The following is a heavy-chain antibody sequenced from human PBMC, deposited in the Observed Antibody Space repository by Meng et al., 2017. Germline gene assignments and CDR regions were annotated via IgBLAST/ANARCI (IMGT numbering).Heavy chain of an antibody. J-gene: IGHJ4*02. CDR3: ARGPQTSIAVNY. D-gene: IGHD6-19*01. CDR2: ISYDGSNK. Sequence: GPRGGGGGGVVKPEGSLRLSCAASGFTFSCYAMHWVRQAPGKGLEWVAVISYDGSNKYYADSVKGRFTISRDNSKNTLYLQMNSLRAEDTAVYYCARGPQTSIAVNYWGQGTLVTVSS. CDR1: GFTFSCYA. V-gene: IGHV3-30*01.